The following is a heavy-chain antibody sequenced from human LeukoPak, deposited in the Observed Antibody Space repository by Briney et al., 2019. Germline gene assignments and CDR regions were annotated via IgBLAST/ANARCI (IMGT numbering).Heavy chain of an antibody. V-gene: IGHV1-69*05. J-gene: IGHJ4*02. Sequence: ASVKVSCKASGGTFSSYAISWMRQAPGQGLEWIGGIIPIFGTANYAQKFQGRVTITTDESTSTAYMELSSLRSEDTAVYYCARDSLLRGYSYGSFDYWGQGTLVTVSS. CDR1: GGTFSSYA. D-gene: IGHD5-18*01. CDR2: IIPIFGTA. CDR3: ARDSLLRGYSYGSFDY.